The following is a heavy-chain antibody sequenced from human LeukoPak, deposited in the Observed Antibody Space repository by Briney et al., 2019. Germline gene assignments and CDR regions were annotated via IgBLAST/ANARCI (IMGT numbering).Heavy chain of an antibody. CDR2: ILPSGQT. CDR3: TRGREYGDYLDY. J-gene: IGHJ4*02. V-gene: IGHV4-4*07. CDR1: GGSLSNYY. Sequence: SETLSLTCTVSGGSLSNYYWNWIRQPAGKELEWIGLILPSGQTTYNPSLKSRVTMSLDTSKNQVSLKLNSVTDADTAVYYCTRGREYGDYLDYWGQGTLVTVSS. D-gene: IGHD2/OR15-2a*01.